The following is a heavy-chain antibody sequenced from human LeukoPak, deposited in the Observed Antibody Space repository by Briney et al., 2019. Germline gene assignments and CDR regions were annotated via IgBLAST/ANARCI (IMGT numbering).Heavy chain of an antibody. CDR3: AKDGIAAAGTGYFDY. V-gene: IGHV3-23*01. CDR1: GFTFSSYA. Sequence: GGSLRLSCAASGFTFSSYAMSWVRQAPGKGLEWVSAISGSGGSTYYADSVKGRFTISRDNSKNTLYLQMNSLRAEDTAVYYGAKDGIAAAGTGYFDYWGQGTLVTVSS. D-gene: IGHD6-13*01. CDR2: ISGSGGST. J-gene: IGHJ4*02.